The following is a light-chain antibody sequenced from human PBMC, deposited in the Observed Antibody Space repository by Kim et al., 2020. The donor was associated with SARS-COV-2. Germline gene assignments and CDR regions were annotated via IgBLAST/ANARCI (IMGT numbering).Light chain of an antibody. J-gene: IGKJ2*03. Sequence: VSPAASPPLSCRASQSVNSNLAWYQQTPGQPPRLLIYGASTRASGVPARFSGSASGPECTLTISSLQSEDFAVYYCQQFNNWPLYSFGQGTKLQI. V-gene: IGKV3-15*01. CDR3: QQFNNWPLYS. CDR2: GAS. CDR1: QSVNSN.